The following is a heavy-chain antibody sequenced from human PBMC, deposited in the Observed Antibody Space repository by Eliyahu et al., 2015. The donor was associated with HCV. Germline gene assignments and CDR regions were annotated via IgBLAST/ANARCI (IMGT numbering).Heavy chain of an antibody. J-gene: IGHJ4*02. CDR3: VKGRTMVRGVIRPY. CDR2: ISSNGGST. D-gene: IGHD3-10*01. CDR1: GFXFSSYA. V-gene: IGHV3-64D*06. Sequence: EVQLVESGGGLVQPGGSLRLSCSASGFXFSSYAMHWVRQAPGKGLEYVSAISSNGGSTYYADSVKGRFTISRDNSKNTLYLQMSSLRAEDTAVYYCVKGRTMVRGVIRPYWGQGTLVTVSS.